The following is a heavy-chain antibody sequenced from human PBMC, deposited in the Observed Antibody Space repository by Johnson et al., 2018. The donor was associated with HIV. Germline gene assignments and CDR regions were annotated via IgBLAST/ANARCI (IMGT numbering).Heavy chain of an antibody. CDR1: AFTFSSND. D-gene: IGHD3-10*01. J-gene: IGHJ3*02. Sequence: VQLVESGGGLVQPGGSLRLSCGASAFTFSSNDMKWVRQAPGKGLEWVSPISGSDHSTYYADSVKGRFTISRDNSKNTLYLQMNSLRVEDTAVYYCASEVRGVLDIWGQGTMVTVSS. CDR2: ISGSDHST. CDR3: ASEVRGVLDI. V-gene: IGHV3-23*04.